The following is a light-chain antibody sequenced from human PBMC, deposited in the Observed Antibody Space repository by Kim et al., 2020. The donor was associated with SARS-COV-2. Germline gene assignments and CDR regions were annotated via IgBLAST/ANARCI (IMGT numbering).Light chain of an antibody. V-gene: IGKV3-20*01. CDR1: LSITSSY. J-gene: IGKJ2*01. CDR2: GAS. CDR3: QHYGSPPQT. Sequence: SPGERATLSCRASLSITSSYLAWFQQKPGPPPRLLIYGASSRATGIPDRFSGSGSETDFTLTISRLEPEDLAVYYCQHYGSPPQTFGQGTKVDIK.